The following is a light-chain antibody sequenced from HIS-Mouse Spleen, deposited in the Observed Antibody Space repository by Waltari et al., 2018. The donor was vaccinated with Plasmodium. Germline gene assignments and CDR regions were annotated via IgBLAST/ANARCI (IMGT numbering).Light chain of an antibody. CDR3: SSYAGSNNV. CDR1: SSDVGGYNY. CDR2: EVS. J-gene: IGLJ1*01. Sequence: QSALTQPPSASGSPGQSVTIPCTGTSSDVGGYNYVSWYQQHPAKAPKLMIYEVSKRPSGVPDRFSGSKSGNTASLTVSGLQAEDEADYYCSSYAGSNNVFGTGTKVTVL. V-gene: IGLV2-8*01.